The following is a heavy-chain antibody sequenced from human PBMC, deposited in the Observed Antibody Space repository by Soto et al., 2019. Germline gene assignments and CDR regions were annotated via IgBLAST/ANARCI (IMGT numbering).Heavy chain of an antibody. D-gene: IGHD2-2*02. J-gene: IGHJ6*02. V-gene: IGHV1-2*02. CDR3: ARGDCSSTSCYTGEYYYYGMDV. Sequence: ASVKVSCKASGYTFTGYYIHWVRQAPGQGLEWMGWINPNSGGTNYAQKFQGRVTMTRDTSISTAYMELSRLRSDDTAVYYCARGDCSSTSCYTGEYYYYGMDVWGQGTTVTVS. CDR2: INPNSGGT. CDR1: GYTFTGYY.